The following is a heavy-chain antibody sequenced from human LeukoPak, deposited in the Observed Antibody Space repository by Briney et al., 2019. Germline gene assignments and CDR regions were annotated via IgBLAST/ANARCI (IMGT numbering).Heavy chain of an antibody. J-gene: IGHJ6*02. CDR3: AREPITRHGRYGLDV. Sequence: PGGSLRLSCAASGLTFSSHWMHWVRQAPGKGLVWVSRITNDGSSTTHADSVKGRFTIFRDSSKNTLYLQMNSLRADDTAVYYCAREPITRHGRYGLDVWGQGTTVTVSS. CDR2: ITNDGSST. V-gene: IGHV3-74*01. CDR1: GLTFSSHW.